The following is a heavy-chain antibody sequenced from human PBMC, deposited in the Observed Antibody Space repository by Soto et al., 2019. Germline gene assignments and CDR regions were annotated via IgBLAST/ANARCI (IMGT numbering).Heavy chain of an antibody. V-gene: IGHV3-33*01. CDR2: FWANGINK. CDR3: ARDTDTTSHYASFDT. Sequence: SLLLSCKTYGVTLSNYGMHWVRQAPGKGVEWVAVFWANGINKYYAASVKGRFTVSRGNSKNTVYLQMDSLRAEDTAMYYCARDTDTTSHYASFDTWGQGTPVTVSS. D-gene: IGHD3-9*01. CDR1: GVTLSNYG. J-gene: IGHJ5*02.